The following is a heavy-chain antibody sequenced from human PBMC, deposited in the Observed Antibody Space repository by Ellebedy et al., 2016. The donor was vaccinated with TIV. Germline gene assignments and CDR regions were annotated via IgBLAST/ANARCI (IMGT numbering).Heavy chain of an antibody. J-gene: IGHJ4*02. D-gene: IGHD5-18*01. CDR2: ISYDGSNK. CDR3: ARDPYNYGYFDY. V-gene: IGHV3-30*03. Sequence: GESLKISCAASGFTFSRSGMHWVRQAPGKGLEWVAVISYDGSNKYYADSVKGRFTISRDNSKNTLYLQMNSLRAEETAVYYCARDPYNYGYFDYWGQGTLVTVSS. CDR1: GFTFSRSG.